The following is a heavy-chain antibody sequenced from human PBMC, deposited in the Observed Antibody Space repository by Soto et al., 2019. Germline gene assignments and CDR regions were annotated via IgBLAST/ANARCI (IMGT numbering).Heavy chain of an antibody. CDR1: GGSINSYY. J-gene: IGHJ6*02. Sequence: TSETLSLTCTVSGGSINSYYWSWIRQPAGKGLEWIGRIYTSGSTNYNPSLKSRVTMSVDTSKKQFSLKVSSVTAADTAVYYCARFGYDWNDGDKYYYYGMDVWGQGTTVTVSS. D-gene: IGHD1-1*01. V-gene: IGHV4-4*07. CDR2: IYTSGST. CDR3: ARFGYDWNDGDKYYYYGMDV.